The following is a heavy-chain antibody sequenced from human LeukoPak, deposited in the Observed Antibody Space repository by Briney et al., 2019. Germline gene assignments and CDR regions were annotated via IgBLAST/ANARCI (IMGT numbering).Heavy chain of an antibody. CDR1: GFTFDDYG. CDR2: INWNGGST. CDR3: ARGRITMVRGVIITDDAFDI. D-gene: IGHD3-10*01. J-gene: IGHJ3*02. V-gene: IGHV3-20*01. Sequence: GGSLRLSCAASGFTFDDYGMSWVRQAPGKGLEWVSGINWNGGSTGYADSVKGRFTISRDNAKNSLYLQMNSLRAEDTALYHCARGRITMVRGVIITDDAFDIWGQGTMVTVSS.